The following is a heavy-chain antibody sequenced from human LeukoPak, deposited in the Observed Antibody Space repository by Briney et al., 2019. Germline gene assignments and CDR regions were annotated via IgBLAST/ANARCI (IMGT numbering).Heavy chain of an antibody. J-gene: IGHJ5*02. D-gene: IGHD6-19*01. CDR2: ISYDGSNK. Sequence: GGSLRLSCAASGFTFSSYAMHWVRQAPGKGLEWVAVISYDGSNKYYADSVRGRFTISRDNSKNTLYLQMNSLRAEDTAVYYCARDCGGSGCHGENWFDPWGQGTLVTVSS. CDR1: GFTFSSYA. CDR3: ARDCGGSGCHGENWFDP. V-gene: IGHV3-30-3*01.